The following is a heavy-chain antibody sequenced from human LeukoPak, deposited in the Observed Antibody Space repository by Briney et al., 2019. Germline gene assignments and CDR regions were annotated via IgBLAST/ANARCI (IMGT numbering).Heavy chain of an antibody. CDR1: GFTFDDYC. Sequence: GSLRLSCAGSGFTFDDYCMSWVRQAPGKGLEWVSGINWNGGSTGYADSVKGRFTISRDNAKNTLYLQMNSLRAEDTALYYCARGGYYYDSSGYSLDYWGQGTLVTVSS. V-gene: IGHV3-20*04. CDR3: ARGGYYYDSSGYSLDY. CDR2: INWNGGST. D-gene: IGHD3-22*01. J-gene: IGHJ4*02.